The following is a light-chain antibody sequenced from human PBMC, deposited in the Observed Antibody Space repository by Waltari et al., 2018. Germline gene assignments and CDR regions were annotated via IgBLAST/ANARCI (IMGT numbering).Light chain of an antibody. J-gene: IGLJ3*02. Sequence: QSALTQPTSVSGSPGQSVTISCTGTSRDVAFYNYVSWYQQYPGKVPQLLIYDVRDRPSGVSSRFSGSKSGNTASLTISGLQADDEADYYCNSYTGSSSWMFGGGTKLTVL. CDR2: DVR. V-gene: IGLV2-14*01. CDR3: NSYTGSSSWM. CDR1: SRDVAFYNY.